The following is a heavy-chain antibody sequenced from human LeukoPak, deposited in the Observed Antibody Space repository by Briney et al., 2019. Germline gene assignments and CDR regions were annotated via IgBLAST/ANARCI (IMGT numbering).Heavy chain of an antibody. Sequence: SQTLSLTCTVSGGSISSGGYYWSWIRQHPGKGLGLIGYIYYSGSTYYNPSLKSRVTISVDTSKNQFSLKLSSVTAADTAVYYCAREGLAVAGEGYFDYWGQGNLVTVSS. CDR3: AREGLAVAGEGYFDY. V-gene: IGHV4-31*03. J-gene: IGHJ4*02. D-gene: IGHD6-19*01. CDR1: GGSISSGGYY. CDR2: IYYSGST.